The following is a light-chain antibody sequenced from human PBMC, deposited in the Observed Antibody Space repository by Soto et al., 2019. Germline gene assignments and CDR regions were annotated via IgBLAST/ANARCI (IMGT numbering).Light chain of an antibody. J-gene: IGKJ2*01. CDR2: GAS. V-gene: IGKV3-20*01. CDR3: QQGST. Sequence: EIVLTQSPGTLSLSPGERATLSCRASQSVSSSYLAWYQQKPGQAPRLLIYGASSRATGIPDRFSGSGSGTDFTLTISRLEPEDFAVYYCQQGSTFGQGTKLEI. CDR1: QSVSSSY.